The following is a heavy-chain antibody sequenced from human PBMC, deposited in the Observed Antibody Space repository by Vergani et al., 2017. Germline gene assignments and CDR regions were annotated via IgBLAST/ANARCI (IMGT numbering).Heavy chain of an antibody. CDR1: GGSISSYY. V-gene: IGHV4-59*01. D-gene: IGHD6-19*01. Sequence: QVQLQESGPGLVKPSETLSLTCTVSGGSISSYYWSWIRQPPGKGLEWIGYIYYSGSTNYNPSLKSRVTISVDTSKNQFSLKLSSVTAADTAVYYCARVLVVAGTPIYYFDYWGQGTLVTVSS. J-gene: IGHJ4*02. CDR3: ARVLVVAGTPIYYFDY. CDR2: IYYSGST.